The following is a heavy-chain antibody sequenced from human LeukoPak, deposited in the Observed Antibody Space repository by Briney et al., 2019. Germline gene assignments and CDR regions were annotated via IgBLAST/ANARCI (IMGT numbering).Heavy chain of an antibody. D-gene: IGHD5-18*01. Sequence: GGSLRLSCAASGFTFITYWMHWVRQAPGKGLVWVSRIKFDGSSTTYADSEKGRFTISTDNAKNTLYLQMNSLRAEDTAVYCCARGAEGHNYGEFDRWGQGTLVTVSS. CDR1: GFTFITYW. CDR2: IKFDGSST. J-gene: IGHJ5*02. CDR3: ARGAEGHNYGEFDR. V-gene: IGHV3-74*01.